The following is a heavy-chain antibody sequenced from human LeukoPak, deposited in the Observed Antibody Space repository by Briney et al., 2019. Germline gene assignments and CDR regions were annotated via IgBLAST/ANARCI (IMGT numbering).Heavy chain of an antibody. V-gene: IGHV3-33*01. CDR2: IWYDGSNK. CDR1: GFTFSSYG. Sequence: GGSLRLSCAASGFTFSSYGMHWVRQAPGKGLEWVAVIWYDGSNKYYADSVKGRFTISRDNSKNTLYLQMNSLRVEDTAVYYCASVWRALGYTIDYWGQGTQVAVSS. D-gene: IGHD5-18*01. CDR3: ASVWRALGYTIDY. J-gene: IGHJ4*02.